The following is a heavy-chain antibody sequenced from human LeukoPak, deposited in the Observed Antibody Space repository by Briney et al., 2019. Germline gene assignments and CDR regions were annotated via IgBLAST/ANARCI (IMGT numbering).Heavy chain of an antibody. CDR3: AREGYYGSGSNWFDP. CDR2: IYYSGST. J-gene: IGHJ5*02. D-gene: IGHD3-10*01. Sequence: SETLSLTCTVSGGSISNSYWTWIRQPPGKGLEWIGHIYYSGSTNYNPSLKSRVAISVDTSKNQFSLKLTSVNAADTAVYYCAREGYYGSGSNWFDPWGQGTLVTVSS. CDR1: GGSISNSY. V-gene: IGHV4-59*01.